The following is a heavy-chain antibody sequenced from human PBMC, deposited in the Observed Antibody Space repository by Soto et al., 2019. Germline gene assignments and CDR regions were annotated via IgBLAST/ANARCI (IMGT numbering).Heavy chain of an antibody. Sequence: EVQLVESGGGLVQPGGSLRLSCAASGFTFSSYWMSWVRQAPGKGLEWVANIKQDGSEKYYVDSVKGRFTISRDNAKNSLYLQMNSLRAEDTAVYYCARSIAARLNWFDLWGQGTLVTVSS. CDR2: IKQDGSEK. J-gene: IGHJ5*02. V-gene: IGHV3-7*01. CDR3: ARSIAARLNWFDL. D-gene: IGHD6-6*01. CDR1: GFTFSSYW.